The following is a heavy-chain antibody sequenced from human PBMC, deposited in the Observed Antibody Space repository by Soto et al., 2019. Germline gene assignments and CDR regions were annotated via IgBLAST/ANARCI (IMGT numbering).Heavy chain of an antibody. CDR2: IWYDGSNK. CDR1: GFTFSSYG. J-gene: IGHJ6*02. CDR3: ATGQGYYYYYGMDV. Sequence: GGSLRLSCAASGFTFSSYGMHWVRQAPGKGLEWVAVIWYDGSNKYYADSVKGRFTISRDNSKNTLYLQMNSLRAEDTAVYYCATGQGYYYYYGMDVWGQGTTVTVSS. V-gene: IGHV3-33*01.